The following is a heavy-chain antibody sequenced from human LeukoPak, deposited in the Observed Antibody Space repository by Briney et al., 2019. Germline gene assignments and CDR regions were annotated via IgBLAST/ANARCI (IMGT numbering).Heavy chain of an antibody. J-gene: IGHJ4*02. CDR1: GFTLRSYS. Sequence: PGGSLRLSCVASGFTLRSYSMNWVRQAPGKGLEWVSYVSTSSYYIYYADSVKGRFTISRDDAKNSLYLQMNSPRAEDTAIYYCARDASGSSTGLIDSWGQGTLVTVSS. V-gene: IGHV3-21*01. CDR3: ARDASGSSTGLIDS. CDR2: VSTSSYYI. D-gene: IGHD1-26*01.